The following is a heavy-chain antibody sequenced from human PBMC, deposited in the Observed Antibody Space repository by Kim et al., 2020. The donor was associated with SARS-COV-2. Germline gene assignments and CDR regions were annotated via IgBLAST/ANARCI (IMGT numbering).Heavy chain of an antibody. CDR3: ARVLRSGTPPYDSSGSHPDY. J-gene: IGHJ4*02. Sequence: SETLSLTCAVSGGSISSSNWWSWVRQPPGKGLEWIGEIYHSGSTNYNPSLKSRVTISVDKSKNQFSLKLSSVTAADTAVYYCARVLRSGTPPYDSSGSHPDYWGQGTLVTVSS. CDR1: GGSISSSNW. D-gene: IGHD3-22*01. V-gene: IGHV4-4*02. CDR2: IYHSGST.